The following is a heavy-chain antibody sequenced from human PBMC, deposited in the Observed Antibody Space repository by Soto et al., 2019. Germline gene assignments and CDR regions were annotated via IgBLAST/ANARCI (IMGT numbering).Heavy chain of an antibody. V-gene: IGHV1-69*08. CDR1: GGTFSSYT. D-gene: IGHD2-15*01. J-gene: IGHJ6*03. CDR2: IIPILGIA. Sequence: QVQLVQSGAEVKKPGSSVKVSCKASGGTFSSYTISWVRQAPGQGHEWMGRIIPILGIANYAQKFQGRVTITADKSTITAYMKLSSLRSEDTAVYYCAREFPGGSTPVGYCSVGSYPLSYYYYMDVWGKGTTVTVSS. CDR3: AREFPGGSTPVGYCSVGSYPLSYYYYMDV.